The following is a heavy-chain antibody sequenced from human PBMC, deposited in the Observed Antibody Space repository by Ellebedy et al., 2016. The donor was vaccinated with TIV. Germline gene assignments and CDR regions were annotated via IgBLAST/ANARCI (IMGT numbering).Heavy chain of an antibody. V-gene: IGHV5-51*01. CDR3: ATRGYNYSEYGLDV. J-gene: IGHJ6*02. CDR1: GYSFTHYW. D-gene: IGHD5-18*01. CDR2: MVPGDSDT. Sequence: GESLKISCKGSGYSFTHYWIAWVRQLPGKGLEWMGIMVPGDSDTRYRPSLEGQVTISVDKSISTVYLQWSSLKASDTAMYYCATRGYNYSEYGLDVWGQGTTVTVSS.